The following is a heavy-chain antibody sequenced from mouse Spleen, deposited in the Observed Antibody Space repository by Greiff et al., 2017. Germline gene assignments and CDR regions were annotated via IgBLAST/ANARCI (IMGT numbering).Heavy chain of an antibody. CDR1: GFTFTDYY. J-gene: IGHJ2*01. D-gene: IGHD4-1*01. CDR3: ARYAAQTGLFDY. CDR2: IRNKANGYTT. V-gene: IGHV7-3*01. Sequence: EVQRVESGGGLVQPGGSLSLSCAASGFTFTDYYMSWVRQPPGKALEWLGFIRNKANGYTTEYSASVKGRFTISRDNSQSILYLQMNALRAEDSATYYCARYAAQTGLFDYWGQGTTLTVSS.